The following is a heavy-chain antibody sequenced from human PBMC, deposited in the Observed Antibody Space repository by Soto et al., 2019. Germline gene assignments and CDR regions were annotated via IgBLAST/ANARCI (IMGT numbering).Heavy chain of an antibody. CDR2: ISWDGGST. CDR3: AKGYLGDNYYYYYGMDV. CDR1: GFTFDDYT. V-gene: IGHV3-43*01. J-gene: IGHJ6*02. D-gene: IGHD3-16*01. Sequence: GGSLRLSCAASGFTFDDYTMHWGRQAPGKGLEWVSLISWDGGSTYYADSVKGRFTISRDNSKNSLYLQMNSLRTEDTALYYCAKGYLGDNYYYYYGMDVWGQGTTVTVSS.